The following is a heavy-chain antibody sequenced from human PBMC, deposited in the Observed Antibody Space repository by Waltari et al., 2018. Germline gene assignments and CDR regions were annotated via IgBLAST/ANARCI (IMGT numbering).Heavy chain of an antibody. CDR1: GFTFSTYG. V-gene: IGHV3-30*02. J-gene: IGHJ4*02. CDR2: IRYDGSNK. D-gene: IGHD1-1*01. CDR3: AKDRAGKLDY. Sequence: QVQLVESGGGVFHPGGSLRLSCSSSGFTFSTYGIPWVRQAPGKGVEWVAFIRYDGSNKYYADSVKGRFTISRDNSKNTLYLQMNSLRAEDTAVYYCAKDRAGKLDYWGQGTLVTVSS.